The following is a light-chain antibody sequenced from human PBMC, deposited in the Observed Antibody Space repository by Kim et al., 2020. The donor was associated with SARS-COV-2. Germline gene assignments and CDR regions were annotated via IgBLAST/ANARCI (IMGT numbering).Light chain of an antibody. CDR3: NSYAGGNNLV. J-gene: IGLJ2*01. Sequence: GHAVTISCDGTSNNVGVYDVVSWYQQQPGAAPKLMNYEVRQRPSGVPDRFSGSKYGTTASMTISGLQDEDEADYSGNSYAGGNNLVFGGGTQLTVL. CDR1: SNNVGVYDV. V-gene: IGLV2-8*01. CDR2: EVR.